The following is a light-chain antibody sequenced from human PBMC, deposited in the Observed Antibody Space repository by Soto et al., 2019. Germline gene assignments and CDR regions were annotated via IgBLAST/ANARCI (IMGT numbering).Light chain of an antibody. CDR2: DVS. CDR3: SSYTSSSTPI. CDR1: SSDVAGYNY. V-gene: IGLV2-14*01. Sequence: QFALTQPASVSGSPGQSITISCTGTSSDVAGYNYVSWYQQHPGKAPKLMIYDVSNRPSGVSNRFSGSKSGNTASLTISGLQAEDEADYYCSSYTSSSTPIFGGGTQLTVL. J-gene: IGLJ7*01.